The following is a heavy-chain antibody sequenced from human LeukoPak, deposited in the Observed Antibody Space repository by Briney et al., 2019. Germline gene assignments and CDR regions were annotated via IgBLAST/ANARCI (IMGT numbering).Heavy chain of an antibody. Sequence: PGESLRLSCAASGFTFSSYKMNWVCHGQGQGLDWVSYISSSCSTIYYADSVKGRFTITRDNAKNSLYLQMNSLRAEDTAVYYCARVQHDSSGYTSHYYYYMDVWGKGTTVTISS. V-gene: IGHV3-48*03. CDR3: ARVQHDSSGYTSHYYYYMDV. CDR2: ISSSCSTI. D-gene: IGHD3-22*01. CDR1: GFTFSSYK. J-gene: IGHJ6*03.